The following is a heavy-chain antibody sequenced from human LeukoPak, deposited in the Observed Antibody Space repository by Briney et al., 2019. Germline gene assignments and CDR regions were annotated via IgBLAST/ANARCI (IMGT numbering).Heavy chain of an antibody. CDR1: GFSFSGSA. Sequence: GGSLKLSCAASGFSFSGSAMHWVRQASGKGLEWVGRIRSKNNNFATTYAASVKGRFTISRDDSKNTTYLQMHSLKAEDTALYYCTNYFYGLDVWGKGTTVTVSS. V-gene: IGHV3-73*01. J-gene: IGHJ6*04. CDR2: IRSKNNNFAT. CDR3: TNYFYGLDV.